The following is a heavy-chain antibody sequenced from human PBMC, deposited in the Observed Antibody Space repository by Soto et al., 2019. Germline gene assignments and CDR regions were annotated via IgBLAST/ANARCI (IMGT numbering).Heavy chain of an antibody. D-gene: IGHD2-2*01. CDR1: GDTFTTFL. J-gene: IGHJ5*02. CDR2: IDPGDTYA. Sequence: AASLKISCTGFGDTFTTFLISWLRQMPWKGLEWMGRIDPGDTYATYSPAFQGHVTISADKATSTAYLQWSSLKASDTAMYFCARIYCTTTTCDSWFDPWGQGTLVTVSS. CDR3: ARIYCTTTTCDSWFDP. V-gene: IGHV5-10-1*01.